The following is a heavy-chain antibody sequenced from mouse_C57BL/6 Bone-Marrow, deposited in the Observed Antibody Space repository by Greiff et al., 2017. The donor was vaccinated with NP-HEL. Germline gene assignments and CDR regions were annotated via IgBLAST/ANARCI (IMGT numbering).Heavy chain of an antibody. CDR1: GYAFSSYW. Sequence: LQESGAELVKPGASVKISCKASGYAFSSYWMNWVKQRPGKGLEWIGQIYPGDGDTNYNGKFKGKATLTADKSSSTAYMQLSSLTSEDSAVYFCARVYDGYYVGYFDYWGQGTTLTVSS. CDR3: ARVYDGYYVGYFDY. V-gene: IGHV1-80*01. J-gene: IGHJ2*01. CDR2: IYPGDGDT. D-gene: IGHD2-3*01.